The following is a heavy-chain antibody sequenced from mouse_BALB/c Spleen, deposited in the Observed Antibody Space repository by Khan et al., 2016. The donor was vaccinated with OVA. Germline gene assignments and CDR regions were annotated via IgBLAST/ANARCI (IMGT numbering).Heavy chain of an antibody. Sequence: VQLKESGPELVKPGASVKISCKASGYSFTGYFMNWVMQSPGKSLEWIGRINPHIGETFYNPKFKGKATLTVDESSSTAYMELRSLSSEDSAVYYCSRIYRSDFDYWGQGTTVTVSS. J-gene: IGHJ2*01. CDR3: SRIYRSDFDY. V-gene: IGHV1-20*02. CDR2: INPHIGET. CDR1: GYSFTGYF. D-gene: IGHD1-1*01.